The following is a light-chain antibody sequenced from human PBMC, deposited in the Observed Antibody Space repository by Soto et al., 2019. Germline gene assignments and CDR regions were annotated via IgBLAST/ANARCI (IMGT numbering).Light chain of an antibody. CDR2: AAS. CDR1: QSISSY. Sequence: DIQMTRSPASLSASVGDRVSITCRASQSISSYLNWYQQKPGKAPKLLIYAASSLQSGVPSRFSGSGSATDFTLTISSLQPEDFATYYCQQSYSTPWTFGQGTKVDIK. V-gene: IGKV1-39*01. J-gene: IGKJ1*01. CDR3: QQSYSTPWT.